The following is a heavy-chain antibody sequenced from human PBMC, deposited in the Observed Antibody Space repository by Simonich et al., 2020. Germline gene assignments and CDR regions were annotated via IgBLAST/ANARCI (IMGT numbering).Heavy chain of an antibody. V-gene: IGHV4-59*08. CDR3: ARHDRWLQFYFDY. CDR1: GGSISSYY. D-gene: IGHD5-12*01. J-gene: IGHJ4*02. Sequence: QVQLQESGPGLVKPSETLSLTCTVSGGSISSYYWSWIRQPPGKGLAWIGYIYYRASTNYNPSRKGRVTISVDTSKNQFSLKLSSVTAADTAVYYCARHDRWLQFYFDYWGQGTLVTVSS. CDR2: IYYRAST.